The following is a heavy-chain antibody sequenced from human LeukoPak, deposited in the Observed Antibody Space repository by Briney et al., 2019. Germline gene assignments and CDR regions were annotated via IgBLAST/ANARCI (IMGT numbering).Heavy chain of an antibody. CDR3: AREGGSYHYNWFDP. CDR1: GYTFTGYY. Sequence: ASVKVSCKASGYTFTGYYMHWVRQAPGQGLEWMGWINPNSGGTNYAQKFQGWVTMTRDTSISTAYMELSRLRSDDTAVYYCAREGGSYHYNWFDPWGQGTLVTVSS. J-gene: IGHJ5*02. V-gene: IGHV1-2*04. CDR2: INPNSGGT. D-gene: IGHD1-26*01.